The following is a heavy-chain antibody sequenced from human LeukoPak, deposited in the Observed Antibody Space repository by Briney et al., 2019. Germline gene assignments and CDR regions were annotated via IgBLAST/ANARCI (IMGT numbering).Heavy chain of an antibody. CDR1: GGSISSYY. J-gene: IGHJ6*02. D-gene: IGHD3-3*01. CDR2: IYYSGST. CDR3: ARGLTIFGVVIIPFFYGMDV. V-gene: IGHV4-59*01. Sequence: PSETLSLTCAVSGGSISSYYWSWIRQPPGKGLEWIGYIYYSGSTNYNPSLKSRVTISVDTSKNQFSLKLSSVTAADTAVYYCARGLTIFGVVIIPFFYGMDVWGQGTTVTASS.